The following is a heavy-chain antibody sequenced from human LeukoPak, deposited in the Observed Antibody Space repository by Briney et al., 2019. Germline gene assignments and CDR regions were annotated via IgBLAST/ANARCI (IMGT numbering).Heavy chain of an antibody. D-gene: IGHD6-19*01. CDR3: AKDRSSIAVAAFDY. Sequence: GGSLRLSCAASGFTFSSYAMTWVRQAPGKGLEWVSAISGSGGNTYYADSVKGRFTISRDNSKNTLYLQMNTLRAEDTAVYYCAKDRSSIAVAAFDYWGQGTLSPSPQ. CDR2: ISGSGGNT. CDR1: GFTFSSYA. V-gene: IGHV3-23*01. J-gene: IGHJ4*02.